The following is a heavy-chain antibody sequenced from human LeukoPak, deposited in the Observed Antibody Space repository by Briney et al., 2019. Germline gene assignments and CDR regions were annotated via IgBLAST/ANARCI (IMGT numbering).Heavy chain of an antibody. CDR3: ARDMWELPSDYYYDY. D-gene: IGHD1-26*01. Sequence: EASVTVSCKASGYTFTGHYLNWVRQTPGQGLEWMGRINHNSGDTKYADKFQGPVIMTRDTSTSTAYMELNGLRSDDTASYYCARDMWELPSDYYYDYWGQGTPVTVSS. V-gene: IGHV1-2*06. J-gene: IGHJ4*02. CDR2: INHNSGDT. CDR1: GYTFTGHY.